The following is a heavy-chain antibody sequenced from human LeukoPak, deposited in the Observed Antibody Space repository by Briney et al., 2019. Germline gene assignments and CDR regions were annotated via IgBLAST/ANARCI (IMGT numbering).Heavy chain of an antibody. CDR2: IYYSGST. V-gene: IGHV4-59*01. J-gene: IGHJ6*03. D-gene: IGHD3-9*01. CDR1: GGSISSYY. Sequence: PSETLSLTCTVSGGSISSYYWSWIRQPPGKGLEWIAYIYYSGSTNYNPSLKSRVTISVDTSKNQFSLKLSSVTAADTAVYYCARQTLTGYYPYYYYYYMDVWGKGTTVTISS. CDR3: ARQTLTGYYPYYYYYYMDV.